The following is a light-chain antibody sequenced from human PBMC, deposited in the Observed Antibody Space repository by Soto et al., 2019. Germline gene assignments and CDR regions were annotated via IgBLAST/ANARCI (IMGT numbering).Light chain of an antibody. J-gene: IGKJ1*01. CDR2: GAS. CDR3: QYYGSSPWT. CDR1: QSVSGTY. V-gene: IGKV3-20*01. Sequence: EIVLTQSPGTLSLSPGERATLSCRASQSVSGTYLAWYQHKPGQAPRLLIYGASSRATGIPDRFSGSGSGTDFTLTISRLEPEDFAVYYCQYYGSSPWTFGQGTKVEIK.